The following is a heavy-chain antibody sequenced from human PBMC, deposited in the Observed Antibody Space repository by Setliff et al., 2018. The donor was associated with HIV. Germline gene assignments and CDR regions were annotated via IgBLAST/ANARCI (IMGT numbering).Heavy chain of an antibody. J-gene: IGHJ3*02. CDR2: IYYNGNT. V-gene: IGHV4-39*01. CDR3: AKRPGYGYPFHI. D-gene: IGHD5-18*01. CDR1: GGSISSTTYW. Sequence: PSETLSLTCTVSGGSISSTTYWWGWIRQPPGKGLEWTGTIYYNGNTFYDPSLKSRVTISIDMSKNQFSLKLTSVAAADTAVYYCAKRPGYGYPFHIWGQGTMVTVSS.